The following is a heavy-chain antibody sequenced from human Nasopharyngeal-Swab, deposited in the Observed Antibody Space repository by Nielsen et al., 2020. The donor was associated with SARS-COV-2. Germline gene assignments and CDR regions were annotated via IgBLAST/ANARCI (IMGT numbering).Heavy chain of an antibody. CDR1: GFTFSRYT. CDR2: ISYDGSNK. V-gene: IGHV3-30-3*01. Sequence: GESLKISCAASGFTFSRYTMHWVRQAPGKGLEWVAVISYDGSNKYYADSVKGLFTISRDISKNTLYLQMNSLRAEDTAVFYCASTPLDSSGYYYAFHYWGRGTLVTVSS. CDR3: ASTPLDSSGYYYAFHY. D-gene: IGHD3-22*01. J-gene: IGHJ4*02.